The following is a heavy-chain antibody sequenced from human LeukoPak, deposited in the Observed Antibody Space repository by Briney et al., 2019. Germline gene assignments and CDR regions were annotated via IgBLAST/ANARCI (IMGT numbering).Heavy chain of an antibody. D-gene: IGHD4-23*01. CDR2: ISSSGSTI. CDR1: GFTFSDYY. Sequence: PGGSLRLSCAASGFTFSDYYMSWIRQAPGKGLEWVSYISSSGSTIYYADSVKGRFTISRDNAKNSLYLQMNSLRAEDTAVYYCARETPLRWHYYYYYYMDGWGKGTTVTVSS. J-gene: IGHJ6*03. V-gene: IGHV3-11*04. CDR3: ARETPLRWHYYYYYYMDG.